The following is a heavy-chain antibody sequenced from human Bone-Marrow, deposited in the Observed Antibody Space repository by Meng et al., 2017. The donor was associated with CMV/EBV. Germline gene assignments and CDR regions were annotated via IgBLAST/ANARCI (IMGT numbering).Heavy chain of an antibody. CDR1: GYTFTGYY. CDR2: INPNSGGT. D-gene: IGHD1-26*01. V-gene: IGHV1-2*02. CDR3: VRYSGCYGDAFDI. Sequence: ASVKVSCKASGYTFTGYYMHWVRQAPGQGLEWMGWINPNSGGTNYAQKFQGRVTMTRDTSISTAYMELSRLRSDDTSVYYCVRYSGCYGDAFDIWGQGTMATVSS. J-gene: IGHJ3*02.